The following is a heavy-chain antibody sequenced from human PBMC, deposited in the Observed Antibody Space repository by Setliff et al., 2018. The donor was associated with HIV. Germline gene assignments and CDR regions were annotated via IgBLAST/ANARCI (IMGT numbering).Heavy chain of an antibody. V-gene: IGHV4-31*01. D-gene: IGHD4-17*01. CDR3: ARGYGDPPPGYYYMDV. Sequence: PSETLSLTCTVSGGSISSGGYYWSWIRQHPGKGLEWIGYIYYSGSTYYNPSLKSLVTISVDTSKNQFSLKLSSVTAADTAVYYCARGYGDPPPGYYYMDVWGKGTTVTVSS. J-gene: IGHJ6*03. CDR1: GGSISSGGYY. CDR2: IYYSGST.